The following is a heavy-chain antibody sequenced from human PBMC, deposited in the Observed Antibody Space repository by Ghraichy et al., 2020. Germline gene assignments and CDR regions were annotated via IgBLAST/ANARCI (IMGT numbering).Heavy chain of an antibody. CDR2: TYYRSKWYN. Sequence: SQTLSLTCAISGDSVSSNSVAWNWSRPSPSRGLEWLGRTYYRSKWYNDYAVSVKSRITINPDTSKNQFSLRLNSVTPEDTAVYYCASSLGVAGTGALVYWGQGTLVTVSS. D-gene: IGHD6-19*01. CDR1: GDSVSSNSVA. V-gene: IGHV6-1*01. J-gene: IGHJ4*02. CDR3: ASSLGVAGTGALVY.